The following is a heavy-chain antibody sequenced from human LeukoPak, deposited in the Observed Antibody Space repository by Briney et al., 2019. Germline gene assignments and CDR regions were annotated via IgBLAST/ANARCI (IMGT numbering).Heavy chain of an antibody. CDR3: ARADYMDV. J-gene: IGHJ6*03. V-gene: IGHV4-34*01. CDR2: INHSGST. CDR1: GGSFSGYY. Sequence: PSETLSLTCAVYGGSFSGYYWSWIRQPPGKGLEWIGEINHSGSTNYNPSLKSRVTISVDTSKNQFSLKLSSVTAADTAVYYRARADYMDVWGKGTTVTVSS.